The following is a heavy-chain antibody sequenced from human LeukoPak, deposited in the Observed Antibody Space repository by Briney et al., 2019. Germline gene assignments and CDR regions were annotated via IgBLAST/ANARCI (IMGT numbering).Heavy chain of an antibody. D-gene: IGHD6-6*01. CDR1: GFTFSSYG. CDR2: ISYDGSNK. CDR3: ARGHNSSSSGCYYYYMDV. Sequence: GGSLRLSCAASGFTFSSYGMHWVRQAPGKGLEWVAVISYDGSNKYYTDSVKGRFTTSRDNSKNTLYLQMNSLGAEDTAVYYCARGHNSSSSGCYYYYMDVWGRGTTVTVSS. V-gene: IGHV3-30*03. J-gene: IGHJ6*03.